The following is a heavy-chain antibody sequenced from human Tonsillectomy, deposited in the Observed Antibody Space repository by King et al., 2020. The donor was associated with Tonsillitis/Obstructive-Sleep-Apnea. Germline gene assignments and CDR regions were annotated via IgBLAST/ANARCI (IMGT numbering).Heavy chain of an antibody. J-gene: IGHJ6*02. CDR3: ARLGSLGYCSSTSCSVDV. Sequence: VQLVESGAEVKKPGESLKISCKGSGYSFTSYWIGWVRQMPGKGLEWMGIIYPGDSDTRYSPSFQGQVTISADKSISTAYLQWSSLKASDTAMYYCARLGSLGYCSSTSCSVDVWGQGPTVTVSS. V-gene: IGHV5-51*03. CDR1: GYSFTSYW. CDR2: IYPGDSDT. D-gene: IGHD2-2*01.